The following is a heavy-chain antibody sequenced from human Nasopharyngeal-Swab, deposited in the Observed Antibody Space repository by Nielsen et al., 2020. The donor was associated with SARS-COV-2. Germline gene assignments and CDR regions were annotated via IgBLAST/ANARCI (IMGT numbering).Heavy chain of an antibody. CDR1: GFTFNKYS. Sequence: GSLKLPCSASGFTFNKYSIHWVRQAPGKGLEWVAVISYDGSNKYYADSVKGRFTISRDNSKNTLYLQMNSLRAEDTAVYYCARAGKVAGKDYWGQGTLVTVSS. CDR2: ISYDGSNK. V-gene: IGHV3-30*04. J-gene: IGHJ4*02. D-gene: IGHD6-19*01. CDR3: ARAGKVAGKDY.